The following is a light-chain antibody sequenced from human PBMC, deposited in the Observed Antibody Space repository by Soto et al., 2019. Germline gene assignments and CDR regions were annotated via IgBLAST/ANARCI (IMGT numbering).Light chain of an antibody. J-gene: IGKJ1*01. V-gene: IGKV3-20*01. Sequence: ELELTQSTGTLSLSPGQRATLSCRASQSVTSSYLAWYQQKPGQAPRLLIYGASDRATGIRDRFSGSGSGTDFTLTISRLEPEDVSVYYCQRYGSSGTFGQGTKVDIK. CDR3: QRYGSSGT. CDR2: GAS. CDR1: QSVTSSY.